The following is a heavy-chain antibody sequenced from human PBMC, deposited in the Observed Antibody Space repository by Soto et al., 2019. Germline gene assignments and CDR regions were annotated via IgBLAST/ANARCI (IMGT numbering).Heavy chain of an antibody. V-gene: IGHV3-23*01. D-gene: IGHD3-10*01. J-gene: IGHJ6*02. CDR2: ISGSGAGT. Sequence: GGSLRLSCTASGFTFSTSAMSWVRQAPGRGLEWVSGISGSGAGTYYADSVKGRFTISRDNSKNTLYLQMSGLRAEDAAVYYCARRPRVWFGEMGYNYYYGMDGWGQGTTVTVSS. CDR1: GFTFSTSA. CDR3: ARRPRVWFGEMGYNYYYGMDG.